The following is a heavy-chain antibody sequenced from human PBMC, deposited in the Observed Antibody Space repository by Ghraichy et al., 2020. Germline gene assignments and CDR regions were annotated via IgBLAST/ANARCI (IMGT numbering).Heavy chain of an antibody. CDR3: TRGVTGIRYYYYYDMDV. D-gene: IGHD2-21*02. V-gene: IGHV4-39*01. J-gene: IGHJ6*02. Sequence: TLSLTCTVSGGSISSSSYYWGWIRQPPGKGLEWIGSIYYSESTYYNPSLKSRATISVDTSKNQFSLKLSSVTAADTAVYYCTRGVTGIRYYYYYDMDVWGQGTTVTVSS. CDR2: IYYSEST. CDR1: GGSISSSSYY.